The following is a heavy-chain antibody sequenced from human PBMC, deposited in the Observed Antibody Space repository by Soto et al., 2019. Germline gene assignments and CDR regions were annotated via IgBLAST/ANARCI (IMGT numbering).Heavy chain of an antibody. Sequence: SETLSLTCAVYGGSFSGYYWSWIRQPPGKGLEWIGEINHSGSTNYNPSLKSRVTISVDTSKNQFSLKLSSVTAADTAVYYCARGNSAYYYGSGSYLQQTYYYYYYMDVWGKGTTVT. D-gene: IGHD3-10*01. CDR2: INHSGST. CDR3: ARGNSAYYYGSGSYLQQTYYYYYYMDV. V-gene: IGHV4-34*01. CDR1: GGSFSGYY. J-gene: IGHJ6*03.